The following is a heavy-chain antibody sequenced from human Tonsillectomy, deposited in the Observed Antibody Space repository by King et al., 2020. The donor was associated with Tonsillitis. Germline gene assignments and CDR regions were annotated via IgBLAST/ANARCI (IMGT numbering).Heavy chain of an antibody. CDR3: AIVIGYPIFDC. D-gene: IGHD2-2*03. CDR2: INPISGGT. Sequence: VQLVESGAEVKKPGASVKVSCKASGYTFTGYYIHWVRQAPGQGLEWMGWINPISGGTNYAQTFQGRVTMTRDTSISTAYMELSRLRSDDTAVYYCAIVIGYPIFDCWGQGALVTVSS. V-gene: IGHV1-2*02. CDR1: GYTFTGYY. J-gene: IGHJ4*02.